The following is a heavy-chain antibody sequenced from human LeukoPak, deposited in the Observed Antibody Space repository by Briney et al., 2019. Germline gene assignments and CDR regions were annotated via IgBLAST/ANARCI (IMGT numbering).Heavy chain of an antibody. V-gene: IGHV1-46*01. J-gene: IGHJ4*02. Sequence: ASVKVSCKASGYTFTSYYMHWVRQAPGQGLEWMGIINPSGGSTSYAQKFQGRVTMTRDMSTSTVYMELSSLRSEDTAVYYCARLYSLGSHYDSAYDYWGQGTLVTVSS. D-gene: IGHD3-22*01. CDR3: ARLYSLGSHYDSAYDY. CDR1: GYTFTSYY. CDR2: INPSGGST.